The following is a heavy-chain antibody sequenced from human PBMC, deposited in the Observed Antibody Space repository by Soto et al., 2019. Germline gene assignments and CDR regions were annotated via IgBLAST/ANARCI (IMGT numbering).Heavy chain of an antibody. V-gene: IGHV4-31*03. CDR2: IYYSGST. CDR1: GGSISSGGYY. D-gene: IGHD6-25*01. J-gene: IGHJ4*02. CDR3: AREISETPAYFDY. Sequence: SETLSLTCTVSGGSISSGGYYWSWIRQHPGKGLEWIGYIYYSGSTYYNPSLKSRVTISVDTSKNQFSLKLSSVTAADTAVYYCAREISETPAYFDYWGQGTLVTVSS.